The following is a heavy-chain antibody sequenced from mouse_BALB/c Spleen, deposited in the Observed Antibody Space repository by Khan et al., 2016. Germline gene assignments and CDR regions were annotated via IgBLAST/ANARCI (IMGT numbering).Heavy chain of an antibody. Sequence: QVQLQQSGPQLVRPGTSVKISCKASDYSFTSYWMHWVKQRPGQGLEWIGMIDPSDSETRLNQKFKDKATLTVDKSSSTAFMQLSSPTSEDSAVYYCDRRGTGPGFDYWGQGTTLTVSS. CDR3: DRRGTGPGFDY. CDR2: IDPSDSET. J-gene: IGHJ2*01. V-gene: IGHV1-59*01. D-gene: IGHD3-3*01. CDR1: DYSFTSYW.